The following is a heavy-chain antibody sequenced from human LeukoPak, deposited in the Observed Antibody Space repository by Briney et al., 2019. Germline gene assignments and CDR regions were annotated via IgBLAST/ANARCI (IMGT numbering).Heavy chain of an antibody. CDR2: MNPNSGNT. Sequence: ASVKVSCKASGYTFTSYDINWVRQATGQGLEWMGWMNPNSGNTGYAQKFQGRVTMTRNTTISTAYMELSSLRSEDTAVYYCARRTMWDTNGWLSPDYWGQGTLVTASS. CDR1: GYTFTSYD. CDR3: ARRTMWDTNGWLSPDY. D-gene: IGHD6-19*01. J-gene: IGHJ4*02. V-gene: IGHV1-8*01.